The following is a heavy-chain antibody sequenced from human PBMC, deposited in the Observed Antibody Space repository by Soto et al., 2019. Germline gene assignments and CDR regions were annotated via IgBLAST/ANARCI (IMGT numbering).Heavy chain of an antibody. V-gene: IGHV1-3*01. CDR3: AGADSRTCGAFDI. Sequence: QVQLVQSGAEVKKPGASVRVSCKASGYTFTSNALHWVRQAPGQRLEWMGWVNAGSGGTKYSQKFQGRVTVTRETTANTAYKELSSLRSEDTAIYFCAGADSRTCGAFDIGGQGTLVSVS. D-gene: IGHD3-22*01. CDR2: VNAGSGGT. CDR1: GYTFTSNA. J-gene: IGHJ3*02.